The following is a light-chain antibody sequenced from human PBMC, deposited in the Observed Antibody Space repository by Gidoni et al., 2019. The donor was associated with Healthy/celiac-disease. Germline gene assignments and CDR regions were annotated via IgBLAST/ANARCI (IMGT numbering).Light chain of an antibody. CDR2: GAS. CDR3: QQYGNSLWT. V-gene: IGKV3-20*01. J-gene: IGKJ1*01. Sequence: EIVLTQSPGTLSLSPGERATLSCRASQSVSISYLAWCQQKPGQAPRLPIHGASSRDTGIPDRFSGSGSGTDFTLTISRLEPEEFAVYYCQQYGNSLWTFGQGTKVEIK. CDR1: QSVSISY.